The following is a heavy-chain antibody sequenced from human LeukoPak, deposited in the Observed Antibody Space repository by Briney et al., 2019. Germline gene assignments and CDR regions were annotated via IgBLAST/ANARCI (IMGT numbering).Heavy chain of an antibody. CDR2: ISAYNGNT. V-gene: IGHV1-18*01. CDR3: ARRETADNWFDP. J-gene: IGHJ5*02. D-gene: IGHD5-18*01. CDR1: GYTFTNYV. Sequence: ASVKVSRKASGYTFTNYVISWVRQVPGQGLEWMGWISAYNGNTNYAQNFQGRITMTTDTSTSTAYMELRSLRSDDTAVYYCARRETADNWFDPWGQGTLVTVSS.